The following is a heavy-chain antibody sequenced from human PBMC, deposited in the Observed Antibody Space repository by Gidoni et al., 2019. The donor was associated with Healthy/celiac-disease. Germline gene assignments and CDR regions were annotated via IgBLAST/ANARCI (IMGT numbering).Heavy chain of an antibody. CDR2: ISAYNGNT. CDR3: ARDKNREYYYYYGMDV. D-gene: IGHD1-26*01. CDR1: GYAFTSYG. Sequence: QLQLVQSGAEVKKPGASVKVSFKASGYAFTSYGISWVRQAPGQGLEWMGWISAYNGNTNYAQKLQGRVTMTTDTSTSTAYMELRSRRSDDTAVYYCARDKNREYYYYYGMDVWGQGTTVTVSS. J-gene: IGHJ6*02. V-gene: IGHV1-18*01.